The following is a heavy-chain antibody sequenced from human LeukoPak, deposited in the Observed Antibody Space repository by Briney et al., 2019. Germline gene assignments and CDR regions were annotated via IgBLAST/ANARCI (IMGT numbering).Heavy chain of an antibody. CDR1: GFTVSSNY. J-gene: IGHJ4*02. Sequence: GGSLRLSFAASGFTVSSNYMSWVRQAPGKGLEWVSVIYGGGSTYYADSVKGRFTISRDNSKNTLYLQMGSLRAEDMAVYYCARDFGYNQMGVAYWGQGTLVTVSS. CDR3: ARDFGYNQMGVAY. V-gene: IGHV3-53*05. D-gene: IGHD5-24*01. CDR2: IYGGGST.